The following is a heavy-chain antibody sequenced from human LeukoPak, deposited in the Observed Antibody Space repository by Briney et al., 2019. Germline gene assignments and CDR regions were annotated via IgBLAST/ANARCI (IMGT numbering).Heavy chain of an antibody. CDR2: ISAYDGNT. CDR1: GYTFTSCG. J-gene: IGHJ4*02. D-gene: IGHD2-21*02. CDR3: ARVPYCGGDCYGYFDY. V-gene: IGHV1-18*01. Sequence: GASVTVSCKASGYTFTSCGISWVRQAPGQGLEWMGWISAYDGNTNYAQKVQGRLTMTTDTSTSTAYMELRSLRSDDTAVYYCARVPYCGGDCYGYFDYWGQGTLVTVSS.